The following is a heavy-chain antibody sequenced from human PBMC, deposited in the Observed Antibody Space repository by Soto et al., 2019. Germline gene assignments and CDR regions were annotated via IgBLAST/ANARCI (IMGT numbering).Heavy chain of an antibody. Sequence: WGSLILSCAASGFTFSSALMTWVRQAPGKGLEWVGRIKSKTDGVATDYAPPVKGRFTISRYDSKNTLYLQMNSLKTEDTAVYYCTTAFWGGSPYKIENWGQGTLVTVS. CDR1: GFTFSSAL. D-gene: IGHD7-27*01. CDR2: IKSKTDGVAT. J-gene: IGHJ4*02. V-gene: IGHV3-15*01. CDR3: TTAFWGGSPYKIEN.